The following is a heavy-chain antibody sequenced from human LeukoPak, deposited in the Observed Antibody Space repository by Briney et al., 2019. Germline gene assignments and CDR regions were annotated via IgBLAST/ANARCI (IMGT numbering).Heavy chain of an antibody. CDR2: IYYSGST. V-gene: IGHV4-59*01. CDR3: ARDSSGWPDYYYYYMDV. J-gene: IGHJ6*03. CDR1: GGSISSNY. Sequence: SETLSLTCTVSGGSISSNYWSWIRQPPGKGLEWIGYIYYSGSTNYNPSLKSLVTISVDTSKNQFSLKLSSVTAADTAVYYCARDSSGWPDYYYYYMDVWGKGATVTVSS. D-gene: IGHD6-25*01.